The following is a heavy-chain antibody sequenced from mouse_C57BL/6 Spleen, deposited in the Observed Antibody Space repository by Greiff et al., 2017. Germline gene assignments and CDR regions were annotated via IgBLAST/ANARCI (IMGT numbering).Heavy chain of an antibody. D-gene: IGHD1-1*01. J-gene: IGHJ2*01. CDR3: ARDSLITTVVDY. CDR1: GFTFSSYA. CDR2: ISDGGSYT. Sequence: EVQRVESGGGLVKPGGSLKLSCAASGFTFSSYAMSWVRQTPEKRLEWVATISDGGSYTYYPDNVKGRFTISRDNAKNNLYLQMSHLKSEDTAMYYCARDSLITTVVDYWGQGTTLTVSS. V-gene: IGHV5-4*01.